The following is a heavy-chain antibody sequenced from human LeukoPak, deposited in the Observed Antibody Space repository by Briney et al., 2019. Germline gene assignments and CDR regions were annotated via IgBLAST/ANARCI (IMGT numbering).Heavy chain of an antibody. CDR3: ARAGLPYYYMDV. CDR1: GYTFTGYY. J-gene: IGHJ6*03. Sequence: ASVTVSCKASGYTFTGYYMHWVRQAPGQGLEWMGWINPNSGGTNYAQKFQGRVTMTRDTSISTACMELSRLRSDDTAVYYCARAGLPYYYMDVWGKGTTVTVSS. V-gene: IGHV1-2*02. CDR2: INPNSGGT.